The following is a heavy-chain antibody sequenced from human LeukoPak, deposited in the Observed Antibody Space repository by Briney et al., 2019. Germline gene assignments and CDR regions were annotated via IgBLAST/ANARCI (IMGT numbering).Heavy chain of an antibody. CDR1: GGSVTSYY. D-gene: IGHD4-17*01. CDR3: ARGTVTAPDY. V-gene: IGHV4-59*02. CDR2: IYYSGNT. J-gene: IGHJ4*02. Sequence: PSEPLSLTCTVSGGSVTSYYWTWIRQPPGKGLEWIGYIYYSGNTNYNPSLQSRVTMSVDTSKNQFSLKLSSVTAADTAVYSCARGTVTAPDYWGQGTLVTVSS.